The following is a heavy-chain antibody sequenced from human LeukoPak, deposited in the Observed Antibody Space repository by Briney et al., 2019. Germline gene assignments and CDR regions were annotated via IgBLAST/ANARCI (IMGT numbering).Heavy chain of an antibody. J-gene: IGHJ4*02. CDR2: IYYSGST. CDR3: ARSAQTVTTFPLDY. D-gene: IGHD4-17*01. CDR1: GGSVSSGGYY. V-gene: IGHV4-31*03. Sequence: PSETLSLTCTVSGGSVSSGGYYWSWIRQHPGQGLEWIGYIYYSGSTYYNPSLQSRVTISVDTSKNQFFLKLSSVTAADTAVYYCARSAQTVTTFPLDYWGQGTLVTVSS.